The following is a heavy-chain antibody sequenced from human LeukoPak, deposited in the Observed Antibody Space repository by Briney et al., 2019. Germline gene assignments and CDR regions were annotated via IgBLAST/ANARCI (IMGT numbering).Heavy chain of an antibody. CDR2: IYYSGST. CDR3: ARHYGDYEGDAFDI. V-gene: IGHV4-39*01. CDR1: GGSISSSSYY. D-gene: IGHD4-17*01. Sequence: PSETLSFTCTVSGGSISSSSYYWGWIRQPPGKGLEWLGSIYYSGSTYYNPSLKSRVTISVDTSKNQFSLKLSSVTAADTAVYYCARHYGDYEGDAFDIWGQGTMVTVSS. J-gene: IGHJ3*02.